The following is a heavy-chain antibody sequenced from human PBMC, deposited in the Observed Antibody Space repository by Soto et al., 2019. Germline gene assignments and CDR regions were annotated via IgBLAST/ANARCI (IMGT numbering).Heavy chain of an antibody. V-gene: IGHV1-18*01. Sequence: GASVKVSCKASGYTFTSYDVSWVRQAPGQGLEWMGWISAYNGNTNYAQKLQGRVTMTTDTSTSTAYMELRSLRSDDTAVYYCARCGGGHCSGGSRPWAGQDYWGQGTLVTVSS. J-gene: IGHJ4*02. CDR2: ISAYNGNT. CDR1: GYTFTSYD. D-gene: IGHD2-15*01. CDR3: ARCGGGHCSGGSRPWAGQDY.